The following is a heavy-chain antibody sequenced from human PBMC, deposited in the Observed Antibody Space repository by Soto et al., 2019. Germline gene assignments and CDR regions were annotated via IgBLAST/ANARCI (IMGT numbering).Heavy chain of an antibody. D-gene: IGHD5-18*01. CDR2: IYYSGST. J-gene: IGHJ6*02. CDR3: ARTSMQSRGYSYGHGGMDV. Sequence: PSETLSLTCTVSGGSVSSGSYYWSWIRQPPGKGLEWIGYIYYSGSTNYNPSLKSRVTISVDTSKNQFSLKLSSVTAADTAVYYCARTSMQSRGYSYGHGGMDVWGQGTTVTVSS. CDR1: GGSVSSGSYY. V-gene: IGHV4-61*01.